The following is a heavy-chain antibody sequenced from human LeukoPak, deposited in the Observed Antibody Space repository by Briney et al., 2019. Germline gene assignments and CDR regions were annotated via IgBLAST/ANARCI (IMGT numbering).Heavy chain of an antibody. D-gene: IGHD6-13*01. J-gene: IGHJ5*02. V-gene: IGHV4-31*03. CDR3: ARKVSGIAAAGTKTNWFDP. CDR2: IYYSGST. Sequence: SQTLSLTCTVSGGSISSGGYYWSWIRQHPGKGLEWIGYIYYSGSTYYNPSLKSRVTISVDTSKNQFSLKLSSVTAADTAVYYCARKVSGIAAAGTKTNWFDPWGQGTLVTVSS. CDR1: GGSISSGGYY.